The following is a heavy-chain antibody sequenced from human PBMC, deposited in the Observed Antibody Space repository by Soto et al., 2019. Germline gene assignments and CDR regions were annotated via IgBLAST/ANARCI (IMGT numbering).Heavy chain of an antibody. CDR2: IYYSGST. V-gene: IGHV4-30-4*01. CDR1: GDSINSADYY. D-gene: IGHD6-13*01. J-gene: IGHJ5*02. CDR3: ARERGSSWKYKWFDP. Sequence: QVQLQESGPGLMKPSQTLSLTCTVSGDSINSADYYWSWIRQPPGKGLEWIGHIYYSGSTYYTPSLNSRVAISIDTSKNQYSLKMTSVTAADTAVYYCARERGSSWKYKWFDPWGQGTQVTVSS.